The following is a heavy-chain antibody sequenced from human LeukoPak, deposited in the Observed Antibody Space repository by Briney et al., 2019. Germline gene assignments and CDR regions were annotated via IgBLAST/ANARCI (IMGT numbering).Heavy chain of an antibody. CDR3: ASRFDYGGNPGTFDI. CDR1: GYSISSGYY. Sequence: PSETLSLTCTVSGYSISSGYYWGWIRQPPGKGLEWIGSISHSGSTYYNPPLKSRVTISVDTSKNQFSLKLTSVTAADTAVYYCASRFDYGGNPGTFDIWGQGTMVTVSS. V-gene: IGHV4-38-2*02. J-gene: IGHJ3*02. D-gene: IGHD4-23*01. CDR2: ISHSGST.